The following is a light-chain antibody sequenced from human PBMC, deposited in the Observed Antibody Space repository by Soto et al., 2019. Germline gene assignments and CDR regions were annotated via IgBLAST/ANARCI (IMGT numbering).Light chain of an antibody. CDR2: EAT. V-gene: IGLV2-23*01. CDR3: CSYANIYIWV. CDR1: SSDVGSNNL. J-gene: IGLJ3*02. Sequence: QSALSQPASVSGSPGQSITIPCTGSSSDVGSNNLVSWYQQHPGKAPKVMIYEATKRPSGVSNRFSGSKSGNTASLTISGLQAEDEADYYCCSYANIYIWVFGGGTTLTVL.